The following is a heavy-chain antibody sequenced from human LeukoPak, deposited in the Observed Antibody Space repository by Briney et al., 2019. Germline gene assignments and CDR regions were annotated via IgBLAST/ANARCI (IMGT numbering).Heavy chain of an antibody. D-gene: IGHD6-6*01. CDR1: GFTFSSYA. V-gene: IGHV3-30-3*01. CDR2: ISYDGSNK. CDR3: ARGRIAAGPYYYYYMDV. Sequence: GGSLRLSCAASGFTFSSYAMHWVRQAPGKGLEWVAVISYDGSNKYYADSVKGRFTISRDNSKNTLYLQMNSLRAEDTAVYYCARGRIAAGPYYYYYMDVWGKGTTVIVSS. J-gene: IGHJ6*03.